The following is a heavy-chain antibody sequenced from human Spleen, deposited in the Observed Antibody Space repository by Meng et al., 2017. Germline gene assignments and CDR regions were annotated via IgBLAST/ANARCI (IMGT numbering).Heavy chain of an antibody. V-gene: IGHV1-69*04. CDR1: GYNFPDYW. CDR2: IIPIFAIV. D-gene: IGHD3-10*01. J-gene: IGHJ4*02. CDR3: AREIAKVRGVVDY. Sequence: SVKVSCKPSGYNFPDYWLHWVRRAPGQGLEWMGRIIPIFAIVNYAPKFQGRVTITADKSSSTVYMDLSSLRSEDSAVYFCAREIAKVRGVVDYWGQGTLVTVSS.